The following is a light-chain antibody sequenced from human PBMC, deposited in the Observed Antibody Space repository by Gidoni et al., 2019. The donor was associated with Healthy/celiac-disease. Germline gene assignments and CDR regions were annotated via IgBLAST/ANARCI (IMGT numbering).Light chain of an antibody. CDR2: DVS. CDR1: SSDVGGYNY. J-gene: IGLJ3*02. V-gene: IGLV2-14*01. CDR3: SSYTSSSTWV. Sequence: QSALTQPASVSGSPGQSITISCTGTSSDVGGYNYVSWYPQHPGKAPQLMIYDVSNRPSGVSNRFSGSKSGNTASLTISGLQAEDEADYYCSSYTSSSTWVFGGGTKLTVL.